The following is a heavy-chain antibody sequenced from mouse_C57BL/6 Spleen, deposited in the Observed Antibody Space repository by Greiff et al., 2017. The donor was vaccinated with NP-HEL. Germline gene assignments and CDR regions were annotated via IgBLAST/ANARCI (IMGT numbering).Heavy chain of an antibody. CDR1: GFTFSDYG. J-gene: IGHJ3*01. CDR2: ISSGSSTI. CDR3: ASNWDWFAY. V-gene: IGHV5-17*01. D-gene: IGHD4-1*02. Sequence: EVQGVESGGGLVKPGGSLKLSCAASGFTFSDYGMHWVRQAPEKGLEWVAYISSGSSTIYYADTVTGRFTIARDNAKNTLFLQMTSLRSEDTAMYYCASNWDWFAYWGQGTLVTVSA.